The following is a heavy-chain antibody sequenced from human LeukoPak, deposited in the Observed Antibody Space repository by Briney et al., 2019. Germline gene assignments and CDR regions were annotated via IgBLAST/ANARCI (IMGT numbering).Heavy chain of an antibody. CDR3: EKAREYYYDSSTD. Sequence: GGSLRLSCAASGFTFSSYAMSWVRQAPGKGLEWVSAISGSGGSTYYADSVKGRFTISRDNSKNTLYLQMNSLRAEDTAVYYCEKAREYYYDSSTDWGQGTLVTVSS. CDR1: GFTFSSYA. D-gene: IGHD3-22*01. V-gene: IGHV3-23*01. J-gene: IGHJ4*02. CDR2: ISGSGGST.